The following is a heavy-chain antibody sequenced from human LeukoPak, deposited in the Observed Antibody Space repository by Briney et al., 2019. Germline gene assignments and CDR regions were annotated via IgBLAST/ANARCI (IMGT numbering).Heavy chain of an antibody. J-gene: IGHJ4*02. Sequence: GGSLRLSCAASGFTFSSYAMTWVRQAPGKGLEWVSGISGNGGSTSYADSVKGRFTISRDNSKNTLYLLMNSLRAEDTAAYYCAKDRGRYFDWLYDFWGQGTLVTVSS. D-gene: IGHD3-9*01. V-gene: IGHV3-23*01. CDR1: GFTFSSYA. CDR3: AKDRGRYFDWLYDF. CDR2: ISGNGGST.